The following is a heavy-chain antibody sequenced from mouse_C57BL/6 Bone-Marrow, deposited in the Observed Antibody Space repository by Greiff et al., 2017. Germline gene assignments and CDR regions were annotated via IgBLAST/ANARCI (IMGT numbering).Heavy chain of an antibody. Sequence: QVQLKESGAELARPGASVKLSCKASGYTFTSYGLSWVQQRTGQGLEWIGEIYPRSGNTYYNEKFKGKATLTADKSSSTAYMELRSLTSEDSAVYFCARGDYDYDAMFAYWGQGTLVTVSA. CDR1: GYTFTSYG. D-gene: IGHD2-4*01. CDR2: IYPRSGNT. J-gene: IGHJ3*01. V-gene: IGHV1-81*01. CDR3: ARGDYDYDAMFAY.